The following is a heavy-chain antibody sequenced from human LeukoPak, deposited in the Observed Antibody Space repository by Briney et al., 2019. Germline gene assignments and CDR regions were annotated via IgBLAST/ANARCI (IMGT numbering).Heavy chain of an antibody. CDR1: GGSINTYY. D-gene: IGHD1-14*01. Sequence: PSETLSLTWSVAGGSINTYYWSWIRQTPGKGLEWIGFIYYTGSTNYNPSLKSRLTMSVDTSTSQFSLKLTSATAADTALYYCARGANRLDSWGRGTLVTVSS. V-gene: IGHV4-59*12. J-gene: IGHJ4*02. CDR3: ARGANRLDS. CDR2: IYYTGST.